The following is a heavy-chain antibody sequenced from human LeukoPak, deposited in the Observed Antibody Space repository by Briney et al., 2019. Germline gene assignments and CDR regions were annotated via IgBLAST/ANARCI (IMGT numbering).Heavy chain of an antibody. CDR1: GFTFSSYG. Sequence: GGSLRLSCAASGFTFSSYGMHWVRQAPGKGLEWVAVISYDGSNKYYADSVKGRFTISRDNSKNALYLQMNSLRAEDTAVYYCAKDRTSGSYSKMGYYYGMDVWGQGTTVTVSS. J-gene: IGHJ6*02. CDR2: ISYDGSNK. V-gene: IGHV3-30*18. CDR3: AKDRTSGSYSKMGYYYGMDV. D-gene: IGHD1-26*01.